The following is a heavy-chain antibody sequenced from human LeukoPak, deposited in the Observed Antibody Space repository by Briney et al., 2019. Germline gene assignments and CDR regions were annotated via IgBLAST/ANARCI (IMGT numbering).Heavy chain of an antibody. D-gene: IGHD3-3*01. Sequence: SETLSLTCTVSGGSVSSGSYYWSWIRQPPGKGLEWIGYIYYSGSTYYNPSLKSRVTISVDTSKNQFSLKLSSVTAADTAVYYCAREASSYYDFWSGYYSPDYWGQGTLVTVSS. V-gene: IGHV4-31*03. CDR3: AREASSYYDFWSGYYSPDY. CDR1: GGSVSSGSYY. J-gene: IGHJ4*02. CDR2: IYYSGST.